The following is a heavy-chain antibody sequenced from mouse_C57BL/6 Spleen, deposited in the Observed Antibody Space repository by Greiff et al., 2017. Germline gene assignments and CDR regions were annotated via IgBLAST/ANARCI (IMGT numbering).Heavy chain of an antibody. CDR2: IYPGSGST. D-gene: IGHD1-1*01. Sequence: VQLQQPGAELVKPGASVKMSCKASGYTFTSYWITWVKQRPGQGLEWIGDIYPGSGSTNYNEKFKSKDTLTVDTSSSTAYMQLSSLTSEDSAVYYCARSIYYYGSSYWYFDVWGTGTTVTVSS. CDR3: ARSIYYYGSSYWYFDV. V-gene: IGHV1-55*01. J-gene: IGHJ1*03. CDR1: GYTFTSYW.